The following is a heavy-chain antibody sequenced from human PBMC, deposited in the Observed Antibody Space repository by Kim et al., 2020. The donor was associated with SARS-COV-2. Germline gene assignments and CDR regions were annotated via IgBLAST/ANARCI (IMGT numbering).Heavy chain of an antibody. J-gene: IGHJ4*02. D-gene: IGHD5-12*01. Sequence: YNPSLKSRVTISVDTSKNQFSLKLSSVTAADTAVYYCARQGSGYDSNLDYWGQGTLVTVSS. CDR3: ARQGSGYDSNLDY. V-gene: IGHV4-39*01.